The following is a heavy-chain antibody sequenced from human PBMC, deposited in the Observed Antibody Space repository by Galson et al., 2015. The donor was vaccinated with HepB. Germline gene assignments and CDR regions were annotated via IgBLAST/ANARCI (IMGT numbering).Heavy chain of an antibody. CDR2: ISSSSSTI. D-gene: IGHD3-3*01. V-gene: IGHV3-48*04. J-gene: IGHJ5*02. CDR3: ARDPTPLRFLEWNGIGWFDP. CDR1: GFTFSSYS. Sequence: SLRLSCAASGFTFSSYSMNWVRQAPGKGLEWVSYISSSSSTIYYADSVRGRFTISRDNAKNSLYLQMNSLRAEDTAVYYCARDPTPLRFLEWNGIGWFDPWGQGTLVTVSS.